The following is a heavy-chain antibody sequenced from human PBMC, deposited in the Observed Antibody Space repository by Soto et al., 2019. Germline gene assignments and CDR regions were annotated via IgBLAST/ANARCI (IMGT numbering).Heavy chain of an antibody. CDR2: IIPIFGTA. Sequence: SVKVSCKASGGTFSSYAISWVRQAPGQGLEWMGGIIPIFGTANYAQKFQGRVTITADESTSTAYMELSSLRSEDTAVYYCARGVAVAGTDGMDVWGQGTTVTVSS. CDR3: ARGVAVAGTDGMDV. V-gene: IGHV1-69*13. J-gene: IGHJ6*02. CDR1: GGTFSSYA. D-gene: IGHD6-19*01.